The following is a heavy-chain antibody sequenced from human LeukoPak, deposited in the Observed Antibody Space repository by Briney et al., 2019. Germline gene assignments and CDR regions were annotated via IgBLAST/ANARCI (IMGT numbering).Heavy chain of an antibody. D-gene: IGHD3-16*01. CDR1: GYFIRSGFY. V-gene: IGHV4-38-2*02. CDR3: ARDDLARLGEFYMDV. CDR2: IYNGASP. Sequence: PSETLSLTCTVSGYFIRSGFYWGWIRQPAGRGLEWIGRIYNGASPDYNPSLKSRLTMSVDTSMNQVSLKLTSVTAADTAVYYCARDDLARLGEFYMDVWGKGTTVTIS. J-gene: IGHJ6*03.